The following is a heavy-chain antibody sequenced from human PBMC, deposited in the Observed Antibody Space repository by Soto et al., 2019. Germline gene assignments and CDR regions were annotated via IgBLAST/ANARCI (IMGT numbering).Heavy chain of an antibody. Sequence: LSLTCAVYGGSFSGYYWSWIRQPPGKGLEWIGEINHSGSTNYNPSLKSRVTISVDTSKNQFSLKLSSVTAADTAVYYCARGGRYSSSTGMVRNYYYYYGMDVWGQGTTVTVSS. D-gene: IGHD6-6*01. CDR1: GGSFSGYY. CDR2: INHSGST. CDR3: ARGGRYSSSTGMVRNYYYYYGMDV. V-gene: IGHV4-34*01. J-gene: IGHJ6*02.